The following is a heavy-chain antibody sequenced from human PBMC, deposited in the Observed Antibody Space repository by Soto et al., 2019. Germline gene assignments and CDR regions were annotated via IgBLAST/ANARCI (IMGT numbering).Heavy chain of an antibody. CDR2: ISYDGSNK. Sequence: PGGSLRLSCAASGFTFSSYAVHWVRQAPGKGLEWVAVISYDGSNKYYADSVKGRFTISRDNSKNTLYLQMNSLRAEDTAVYYCAREYMVQGVSDYYYYGMDVWGQGTTVTVSS. J-gene: IGHJ6*02. CDR3: AREYMVQGVSDYYYYGMDV. CDR1: GFTFSSYA. V-gene: IGHV3-30-3*01. D-gene: IGHD3-10*01.